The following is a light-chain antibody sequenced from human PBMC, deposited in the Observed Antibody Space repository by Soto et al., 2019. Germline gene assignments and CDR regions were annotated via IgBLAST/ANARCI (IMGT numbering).Light chain of an antibody. CDR3: CSYAGSSTFV. V-gene: IGLV2-23*02. CDR1: SSDIWNYNL. Sequence: QSALTQPASVSGSPGQSITISCTGTSSDIWNYNLVSWYQQHPGKAPKLMIYEVNKRHSGVSNRFSGSKSGNTASLTISGLQAEDEADYYCCSYAGSSTFVLGTGTKVTVL. CDR2: EVN. J-gene: IGLJ1*01.